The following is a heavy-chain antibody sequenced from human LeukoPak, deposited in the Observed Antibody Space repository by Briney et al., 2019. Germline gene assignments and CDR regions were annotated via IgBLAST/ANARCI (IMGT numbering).Heavy chain of an antibody. CDR3: ARFVDTEYFDY. J-gene: IGHJ4*02. CDR1: GFTFSSYW. V-gene: IGHV3-7*01. Sequence: GGSLRLSCAASGFTFSSYWMSWVGQAPGKGLEWVANIKQDGSEKYYVDSVKGRFTISRDNAKNSLYLQMNSLRAEDTAVYYCARFVDTEYFDYWGQGTLVTVSS. CDR2: IKQDGSEK. D-gene: IGHD5-18*01.